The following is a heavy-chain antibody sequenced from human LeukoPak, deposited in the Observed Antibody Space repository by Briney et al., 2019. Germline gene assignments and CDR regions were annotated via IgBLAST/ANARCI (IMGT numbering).Heavy chain of an antibody. Sequence: GGSLRLSCAASGFTFSSYGMHWVRQAPGKGLEWVAVISYDGSNKYYADSVKGRFTISRDNSKNTLYLQMNSLRAEDTAVYYCAKYSAGLSYFDYWGQGTLVTVS. CDR1: GFTFSSYG. CDR3: AKYSAGLSYFDY. D-gene: IGHD2-2*01. J-gene: IGHJ4*02. V-gene: IGHV3-30*18. CDR2: ISYDGSNK.